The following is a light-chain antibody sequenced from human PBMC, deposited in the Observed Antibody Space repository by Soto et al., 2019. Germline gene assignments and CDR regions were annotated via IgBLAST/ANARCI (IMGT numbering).Light chain of an antibody. Sequence: QSVLPQPPSASGTPGQRVTISCSGSSSNIGINAVNWYQQLPGTAPKLLMYDNNQRPSGVPDLVSGSKSGTSASLAISGLQSDDEADYYCASWDDSLNGLLFGTGTKLTVL. V-gene: IGLV1-44*01. CDR2: DNN. J-gene: IGLJ1*01. CDR1: SSNIGINA. CDR3: ASWDDSLNGLL.